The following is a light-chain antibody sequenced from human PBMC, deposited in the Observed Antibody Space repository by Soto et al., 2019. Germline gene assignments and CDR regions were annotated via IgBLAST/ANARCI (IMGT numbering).Light chain of an antibody. Sequence: EIVLTQSPCTLSLSPGERGTLSFRASQSVNSRNLAWYQRKPGQAPRLLIYGASNRAAGIPDRFSGSGSGTDFTLTISRLEPEDFAMYYCQQYGGSPTFGQGTKVDIK. CDR2: GAS. J-gene: IGKJ1*01. V-gene: IGKV3-20*01. CDR3: QQYGGSPT. CDR1: QSVNSRN.